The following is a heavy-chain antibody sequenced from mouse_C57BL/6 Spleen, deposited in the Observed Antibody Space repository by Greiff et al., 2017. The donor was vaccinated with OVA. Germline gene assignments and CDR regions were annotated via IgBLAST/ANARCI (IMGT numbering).Heavy chain of an antibody. D-gene: IGHD2-4*01. Sequence: LVESGAELVRPGASVTLSCKASGYTFTDYEMHWVKQTPVHGLEWIGAIDPETGGTAYNQKFKGKAILTADKSSSTAYMELRSLTSEDSAVYYCTRGYDYYFDYWGQGTTLTVSS. V-gene: IGHV1-15*01. CDR2: IDPETGGT. CDR3: TRGYDYYFDY. CDR1: GYTFTDYE. J-gene: IGHJ2*01.